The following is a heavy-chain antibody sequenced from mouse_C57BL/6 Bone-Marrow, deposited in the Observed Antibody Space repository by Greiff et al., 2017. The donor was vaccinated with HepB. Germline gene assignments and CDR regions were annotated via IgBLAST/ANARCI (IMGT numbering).Heavy chain of an antibody. V-gene: IGHV1-18*01. CDR3: VRFAY. CDR1: GYTFTDYN. Sequence: EVKLVESGPELVKPGASVKIPCKASGYTFTDYNMDWVKQSHGKSLEWIGDINPNNGGTIYNQKFKGKATLTVDKSSSTAYMELRSLTSEDTAVYYCVRFAYWGQGTLVTVSA. CDR2: INPNNGGT. J-gene: IGHJ3*01.